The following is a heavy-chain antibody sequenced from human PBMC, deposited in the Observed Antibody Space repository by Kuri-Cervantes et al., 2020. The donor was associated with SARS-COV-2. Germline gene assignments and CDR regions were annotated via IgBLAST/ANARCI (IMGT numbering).Heavy chain of an antibody. Sequence: GSLRLSCAASGFTFSSYAMSWVRQAPGKGLEWVSAISGSGGSTYYADSVKGRFTISRDNSKNTLYLQMNSLRAEDTAVYYCSLSSSSVYYYYMDVWGKGTMVTVSS. CDR3: SLSSSSVYYYYMDV. J-gene: IGHJ6*03. D-gene: IGHD6-13*01. CDR1: GFTFSSYA. V-gene: IGHV3-23*01. CDR2: ISGSGGST.